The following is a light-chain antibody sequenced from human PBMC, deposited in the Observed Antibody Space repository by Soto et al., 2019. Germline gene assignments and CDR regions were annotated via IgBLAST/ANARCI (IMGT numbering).Light chain of an antibody. Sequence: DIQMTQSPSSLSASVGDRVTITCRASQCIGRYLNWYQQRPGKAPKFLIYAASNLQSGVPSRFSGSGFGTDFTLSISSLQPEDFATYYCQQSHSTPLTFGGGTKVEIK. CDR3: QQSHSTPLT. V-gene: IGKV1-39*01. J-gene: IGKJ4*01. CDR2: AAS. CDR1: QCIGRY.